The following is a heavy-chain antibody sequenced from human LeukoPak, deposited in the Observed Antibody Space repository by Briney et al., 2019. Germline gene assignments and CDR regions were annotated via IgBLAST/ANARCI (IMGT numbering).Heavy chain of an antibody. CDR1: GFTFSSYS. J-gene: IGHJ4*02. Sequence: GGSLRLSCAASGFTFSSYSMNWVRQAPGKGLEWVSSISSSSSYIYYADSVKGRFTISRDNAKNSLYLQMNSLRAEDTAVYYCARETKYYDILTGYMPYSDFDYWGQGTLVTVSS. V-gene: IGHV3-21*01. CDR3: ARETKYYDILTGYMPYSDFDY. D-gene: IGHD3-9*01. CDR2: ISSSSSYI.